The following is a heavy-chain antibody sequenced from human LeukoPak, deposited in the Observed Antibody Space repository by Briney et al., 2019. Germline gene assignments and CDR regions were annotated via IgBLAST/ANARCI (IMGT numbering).Heavy chain of an antibody. CDR1: GFTFSNYG. Sequence: GGSLRLSCAASGFTFSNYGMSWVRQAPGKGLEWVSAISGSGGRTYYADSVKGRFTISRDNSKNSLYLQMNSLRTEDTALYYCAKERGSSGYFDSWGQGTLVTVSS. CDR2: ISGSGGRT. CDR3: AKERGSSGYFDS. V-gene: IGHV3-23*01. D-gene: IGHD6-6*01. J-gene: IGHJ4*02.